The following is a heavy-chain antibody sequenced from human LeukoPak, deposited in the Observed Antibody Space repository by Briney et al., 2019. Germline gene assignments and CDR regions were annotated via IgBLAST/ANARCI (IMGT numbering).Heavy chain of an antibody. CDR3: ARVPPHMATVDLPYYYYMDV. V-gene: IGHV3-21*01. D-gene: IGHD5-24*01. CDR1: GFTFSSYS. CDR2: ISSSSSYI. Sequence: PGGSLRLSCAASGFTFSSYSMNWVRQAPGKGLEWVSSISSSSSYIYYADSVKGRFTISRDNAKNSLYLQMNSLRAEDTAVYYCARVPPHMATVDLPYYYYMDVWGKGTTVTVSS. J-gene: IGHJ6*03.